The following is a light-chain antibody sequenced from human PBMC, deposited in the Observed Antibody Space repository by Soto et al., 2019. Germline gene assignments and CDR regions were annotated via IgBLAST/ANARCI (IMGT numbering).Light chain of an antibody. CDR1: QSVSSH. J-gene: IGKJ3*01. Sequence: EIVLTQYPATLSLSPGARATLSCRPSQSVSSHLPWYQQKPAQDPRLLIYDASNRATGIPARFSGSGSGTDFTLTISSLEPEDFAGYYCQQRSNWPREVTGGPGTKVDSK. CDR2: DAS. CDR3: QQRSNWPREVT. V-gene: IGKV3-11*01.